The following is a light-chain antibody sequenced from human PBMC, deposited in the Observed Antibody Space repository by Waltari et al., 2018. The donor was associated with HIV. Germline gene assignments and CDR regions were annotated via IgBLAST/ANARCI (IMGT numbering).Light chain of an antibody. CDR2: AAS. Sequence: EIMMTQSPATLSVSPGERATLSCRASQTISSNLAWYQHKPGQSPRLLIYAASTRATGIPARFSASGSGTEFTLTISSLQSEDFAVYYCQQYSHWPLMYNFGQGTKLEIK. J-gene: IGKJ2*01. CDR1: QTISSN. CDR3: QQYSHWPLMYN. V-gene: IGKV3-15*01.